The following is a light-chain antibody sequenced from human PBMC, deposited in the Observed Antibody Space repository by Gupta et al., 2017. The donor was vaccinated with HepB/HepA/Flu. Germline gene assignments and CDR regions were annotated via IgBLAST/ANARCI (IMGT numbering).Light chain of an antibody. V-gene: IGKV1-6*01. CDR2: STF. J-gene: IGKJ4*01. Sequence: ANQTTQSPSSLSASIGDRVTITCRARQDVSNDLHWYQQKPGKAPNLLIYSTFNLHSGVPSRFSGSGSGTDFTLTISSLQPEDFATYYCLQDNNYPLTFGGGTKVDIK. CDR3: LQDNNYPLT. CDR1: QDVSND.